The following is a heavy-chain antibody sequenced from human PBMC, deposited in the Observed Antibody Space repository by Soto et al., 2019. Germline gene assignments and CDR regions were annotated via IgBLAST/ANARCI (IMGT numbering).Heavy chain of an antibody. CDR2: INPSGGST. CDR3: ASGYDILTGYKGRFAY. CDR1: GYTFTSYY. V-gene: IGHV1-46*03. J-gene: IGHJ4*02. D-gene: IGHD3-9*01. Sequence: ASVKVSCKASGYTFTSYYMHWVRQAPGQGLEWMGIINPSGGSTSYAQKFQGRVTMTRDTSTSTAYMELSSLRSEDTAVYYCASGYDILTGYKGRFAYWGQGTLVTVSS.